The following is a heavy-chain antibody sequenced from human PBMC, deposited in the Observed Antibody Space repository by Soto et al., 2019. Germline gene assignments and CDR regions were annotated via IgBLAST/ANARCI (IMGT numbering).Heavy chain of an antibody. CDR1: GLTFSGSA. V-gene: IGHV3-73*01. CDR3: ARHESGDWYFAL. J-gene: IGHJ2*01. CDR2: IRSRGNTYAT. D-gene: IGHD3-10*01. Sequence: EVQLVESGGGLVQPGGSLKLSCAASGLTFSGSAMHCVRQASGKGLEWVGRIRSRGNTYATAYAASVKGRFTISRDDSKNTTFLQMNSLKTEDTAVYYCARHESGDWYFALWGRGTLVTVSS.